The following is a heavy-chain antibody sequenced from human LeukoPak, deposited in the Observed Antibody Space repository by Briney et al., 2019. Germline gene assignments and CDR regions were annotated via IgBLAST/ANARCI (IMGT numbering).Heavy chain of an antibody. CDR3: AKHTAMDLFDY. D-gene: IGHD5-18*01. CDR2: ISYDGSNK. Sequence: GGSLRLSCAASGFTFSSCGMHWVRQAPGKGLEWVAVISYDGSNKYYADSVKGRFTISRDNAKNSLYLQMNSLRAEDTAVYYCAKHTAMDLFDYWGQGTLVTVSS. CDR1: GFTFSSCG. V-gene: IGHV3-30*18. J-gene: IGHJ4*02.